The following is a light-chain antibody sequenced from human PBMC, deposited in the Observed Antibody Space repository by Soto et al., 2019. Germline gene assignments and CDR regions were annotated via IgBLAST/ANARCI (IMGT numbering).Light chain of an antibody. CDR3: VVCDDGLGGSWV. J-gene: IGLJ3*02. CDR1: SSNIGSNY. V-gene: IGLV1-47*02. CDR2: AND. Sequence: QSVLSQSPSASGTPGQRVTISCSGRSSNIGSNYVYWFQQLPGTAPKLLIYANDQRPSWVPDRFSGSTSGTSASLATSGLRSEDEATYYCVVCDDGLGGSWVFAGGTKLPVL.